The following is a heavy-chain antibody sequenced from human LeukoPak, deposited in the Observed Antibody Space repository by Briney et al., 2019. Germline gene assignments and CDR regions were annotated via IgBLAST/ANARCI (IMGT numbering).Heavy chain of an antibody. J-gene: IGHJ4*02. CDR2: FDPEDGET. D-gene: IGHD6-6*01. CDR3: ATSIAARPFIDY. CDR1: GYTLTELS. Sequence: ASVKVSCKVSGYTLTELSMHWVRQAPGKGLEWMGGFDPEDGETIYAQKFRGRVTMTEDTSTDTAYMELSSLRSEDTAVYYCATSIAARPFIDYWGQGTLVTVSS. V-gene: IGHV1-24*01.